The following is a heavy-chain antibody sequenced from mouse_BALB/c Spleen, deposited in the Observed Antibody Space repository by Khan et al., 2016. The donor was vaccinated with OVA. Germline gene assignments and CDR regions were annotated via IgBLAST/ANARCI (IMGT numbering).Heavy chain of an antibody. J-gene: IGHJ2*01. CDR1: GYTFINYW. CDR2: INPSTGYT. V-gene: IGHV1-7*01. CDR3: ARRRLRWEFDY. Sequence: QVQLQQSGAELAKPGASVRMSCKASGYTFINYWILWIKQRPGQGLEWIGYINPSTGYTNYNQNFKDKATLTADKSSSTAYMQLSSLTSEDSTVCYGARRRLRWEFDYWGQGTTVTVSA. D-gene: IGHD2-2*01.